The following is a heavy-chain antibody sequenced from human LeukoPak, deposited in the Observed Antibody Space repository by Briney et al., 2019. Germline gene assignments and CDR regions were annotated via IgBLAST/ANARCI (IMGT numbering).Heavy chain of an antibody. CDR3: ARGKEMAIHRSWFDP. Sequence: ASVKVSCKASGYTFTGYYMHWVRQAPGQGLEWMGWINPNSGGTNYAQKFQGRVTMTRDTSISTAYMELSRLRSDDTAVYYCARGKEMAIHRSWFDPWGQGTLVTVSS. V-gene: IGHV1-2*02. CDR2: INPNSGGT. CDR1: GYTFTGYY. J-gene: IGHJ5*02. D-gene: IGHD5-24*01.